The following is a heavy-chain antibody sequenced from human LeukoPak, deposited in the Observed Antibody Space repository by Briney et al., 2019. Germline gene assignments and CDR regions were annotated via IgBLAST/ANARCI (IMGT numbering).Heavy chain of an antibody. V-gene: IGHV4-4*09. J-gene: IGHJ4*02. CDR1: GGSISSYH. CDR2: MYISGTT. CDR3: ARASGYSGYDPFDL. D-gene: IGHD5-12*01. Sequence: SETLSLTCSVSGGSISSYHWSWIRQTPGKGLEWIGFMYISGTTNYNPSFKSRVTISVDPSKNQLSLHLNSVTAADTAVYYCARASGYSGYDPFDLWGQGTLVTVSS.